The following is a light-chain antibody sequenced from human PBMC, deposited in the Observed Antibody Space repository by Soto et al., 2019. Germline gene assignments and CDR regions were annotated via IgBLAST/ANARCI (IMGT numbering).Light chain of an antibody. V-gene: IGLV2-14*01. CDR3: GSSTSSDTLYV. CDR2: DVT. CDR1: SSDVGGSNY. Sequence: QSALTQPASVSGSPGQSITISCTGTSSDVGGSNYVSWYQQHPGKAPKLMIYDVTNRPSGVSNRFSGSKSGNTASLTISGLQAEDVADYCCGSSTSSDTLYVFGTGTKVTVL. J-gene: IGLJ1*01.